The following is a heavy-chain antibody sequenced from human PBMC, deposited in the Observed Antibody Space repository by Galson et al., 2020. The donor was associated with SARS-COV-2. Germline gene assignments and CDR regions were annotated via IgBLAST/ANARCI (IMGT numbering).Heavy chain of an antibody. Sequence: GGSLRLSCAASGFTFSSYAMHWVRQAPGKGLEWVAVISYDGSNKYYADSVKGRFTISRDNSKNTLYLQMNSLRAEDTAVYYCARGKQYYYFDYWGQGTLVTVSS. J-gene: IGHJ4*02. V-gene: IGHV3-30*04. CDR2: ISYDGSNK. CDR3: ARGKQYYYFDY. D-gene: IGHD4-4*01. CDR1: GFTFSSYA.